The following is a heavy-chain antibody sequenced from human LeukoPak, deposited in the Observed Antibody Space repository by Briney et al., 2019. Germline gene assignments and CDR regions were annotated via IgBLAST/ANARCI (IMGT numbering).Heavy chain of an antibody. Sequence: GGSLRLSCAASGFTFSSYSMNWVRQAPGKGLEWVSSISNSSSYIYYADSVKGRFTISRDNAKNSLYLQMNSLRAEDTAVYYCARAAPGGIGGSCYSGCYAFDIWGQGTMVTVSS. V-gene: IGHV3-21*01. J-gene: IGHJ3*02. CDR3: ARAAPGGIGGSCYSGCYAFDI. D-gene: IGHD2-15*01. CDR2: ISNSSSYI. CDR1: GFTFSSYS.